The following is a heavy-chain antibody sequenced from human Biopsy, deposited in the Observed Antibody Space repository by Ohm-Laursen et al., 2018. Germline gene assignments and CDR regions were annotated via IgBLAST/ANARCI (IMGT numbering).Heavy chain of an antibody. J-gene: IGHJ3*01. CDR1: GGSLSSYS. CDR2: INHSGRT. D-gene: IGHD3-22*01. CDR3: ASVVLGPTNDAFDL. V-gene: IGHV4-34*01. Sequence: GTLSPTCIVSGGSLSSYSRSWIRQPAGKGLEWIGEINHSGRTNYNPSLKSRVTISVDTSKKQLSLRLRSVTAADTAMYYCASVVLGPTNDAFDLWGQGTMVVVSS.